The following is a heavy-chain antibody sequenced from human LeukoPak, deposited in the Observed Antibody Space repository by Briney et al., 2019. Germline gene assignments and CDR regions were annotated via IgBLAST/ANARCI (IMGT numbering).Heavy chain of an antibody. CDR2: IYSGGST. D-gene: IGHD3-3*01. J-gene: IGHJ6*02. Sequence: GGSLRLSCAASGFTVSSNYMSWVRQAPGKGLEWVSVIYSGGSTYYADSVKGRFTISRDNSKNTLYLQMNSLRAEDTAVYYCARDRYYDFWSGYYPPYYYYGMDVWGQGTTVTVPS. CDR3: ARDRYYDFWSGYYPPYYYYGMDV. CDR1: GFTVSSNY. V-gene: IGHV3-66*01.